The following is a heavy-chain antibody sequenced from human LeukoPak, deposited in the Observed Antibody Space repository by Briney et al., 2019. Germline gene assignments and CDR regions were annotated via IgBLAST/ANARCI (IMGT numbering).Heavy chain of an antibody. CDR2: IYYSGTT. CDR1: SGFISSNSAY. D-gene: IGHD5-24*01. J-gene: IGHJ4*02. V-gene: IGHV4-39*07. Sequence: SETLSLTCTVSSGFISSNSAYWSWIRQPPGKALEWIGNIYYSGTTYYNPSLQSRVTMSVDTSNNQFSLKLTSVTAADTAVYYCARSVEMATIPFDSWGRGTLVTVSS. CDR3: ARSVEMATIPFDS.